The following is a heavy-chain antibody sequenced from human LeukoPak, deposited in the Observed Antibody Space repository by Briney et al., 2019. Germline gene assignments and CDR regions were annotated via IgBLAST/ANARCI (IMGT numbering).Heavy chain of an antibody. V-gene: IGHV3-21*01. J-gene: IGHJ4*02. Sequence: GGSLRLSCAASGFTFSSYSMNWVGQAPGKGLVWFSSISNSSSYIYYADSVKGRFTISRDNAKNSLYLQMNSLRAEDTAVYSCAIASSLGFDYWGQGTLVTVSS. CDR1: GFTFSSYS. CDR2: ISNSSSYI. D-gene: IGHD6-6*01. CDR3: AIASSLGFDY.